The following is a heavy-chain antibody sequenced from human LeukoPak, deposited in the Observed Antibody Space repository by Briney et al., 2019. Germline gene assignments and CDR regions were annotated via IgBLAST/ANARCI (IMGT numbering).Heavy chain of an antibody. CDR1: GFTFSNYG. V-gene: IGHV3-30*02. J-gene: IGHJ4*02. CDR3: ARGPPYGSGKFGPFDY. CDR2: IRYDETNK. D-gene: IGHD3-10*01. Sequence: GGSLRLSCAASGFTFSNYGIHWVRQAPGKGLEWVAFIRYDETNKYYADSVKGRFTISRDNAKNSLYLQMNSLRTEDTAVYYCARGPPYGSGKFGPFDYWGQGTLVTVSS.